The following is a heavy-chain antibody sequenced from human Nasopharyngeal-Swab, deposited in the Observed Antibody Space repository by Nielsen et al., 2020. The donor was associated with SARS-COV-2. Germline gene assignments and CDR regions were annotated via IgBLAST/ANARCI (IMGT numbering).Heavy chain of an antibody. CDR1: GGSFSGYY. D-gene: IGHD3-10*01. V-gene: IGHV4-34*01. Sequence: SETLSLTCAVYGGSFSGYYWSWIRQPPGKGLEWIGEINHSETTNYSPSLKSRVTISLDTSKNQFSLKLSSVTAADTAVYYCAWGGSGSYSYFDYWGQGTLVTVSS. CDR3: AWGGSGSYSYFDY. J-gene: IGHJ4*02. CDR2: INHSETT.